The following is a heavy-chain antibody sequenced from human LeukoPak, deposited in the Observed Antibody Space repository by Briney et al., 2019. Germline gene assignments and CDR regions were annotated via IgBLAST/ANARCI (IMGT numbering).Heavy chain of an antibody. CDR3: ARGPGYSYTFDY. J-gene: IGHJ4*02. CDR2: IYTSGST. D-gene: IGHD5-18*01. Sequence: PSETLSLTCTVSGGSISSGSYCWSCIRQPAGKGLEWIGRIYTSGSTTYNPSLKSRVTISVDTSKNQFSLKLSSVTAADTAVYYCARGPGYSYTFDYWGQGTLVTVSS. V-gene: IGHV4-61*02. CDR1: GGSISSGSYC.